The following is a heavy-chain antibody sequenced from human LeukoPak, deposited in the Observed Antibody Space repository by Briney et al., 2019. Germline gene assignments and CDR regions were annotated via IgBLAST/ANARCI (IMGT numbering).Heavy chain of an antibody. CDR3: TRELPREVTLDY. CDR1: GFTFIAYG. J-gene: IGHJ4*01. Sequence: GGSLRLSCAASGFTFIAYGMQWVRQAPGKGLVWVSRINPGGTSTSYADSVKGRFTVSRDNAKNTLYLQVNSLRAEDTAVYFCTRELPREVTLDYWGRGTLVTVSS. V-gene: IGHV3-74*01. CDR2: INPGGTST. D-gene: IGHD2-21*02.